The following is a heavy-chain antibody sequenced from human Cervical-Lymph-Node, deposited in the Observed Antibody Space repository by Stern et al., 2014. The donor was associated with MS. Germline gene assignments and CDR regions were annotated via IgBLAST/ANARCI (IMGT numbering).Heavy chain of an antibody. J-gene: IGHJ5*02. Sequence: QLVQSGAEVKKPASSVKVSCKASGGTSSNLVISWLRQAPGQGLEWVGGIIPVFDTANYAQKFQGRVTITADRSTSTVYLELIGLRSEDTAVYYCAREQGHWFDPWGQGTLVTVSS. CDR3: AREQGHWFDP. CDR2: IIPVFDTA. CDR1: GGTSSNLV. V-gene: IGHV1-69*06.